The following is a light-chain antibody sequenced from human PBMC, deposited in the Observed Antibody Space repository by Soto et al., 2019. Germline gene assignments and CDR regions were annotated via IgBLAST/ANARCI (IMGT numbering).Light chain of an antibody. CDR3: CSYAGSYVV. CDR2: AVT. J-gene: IGLJ2*01. Sequence: QSALTQPRSVSGSPGQSVTISCTGTSSDVGGYDYVSWYQQHPDKAPKLMIYAVTRRPSGVPDRFSGSKSGNTASLTISGLQAEDDADYYCCSYAGSYVVFGGGTKLTVL. CDR1: SSDVGGYDY. V-gene: IGLV2-11*01.